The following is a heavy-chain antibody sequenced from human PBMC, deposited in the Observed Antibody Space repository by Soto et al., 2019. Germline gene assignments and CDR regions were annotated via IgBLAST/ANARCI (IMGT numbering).Heavy chain of an antibody. V-gene: IGHV4-30-4*01. CDR3: ARGSAAKRYFDL. D-gene: IGHD5-18*01. J-gene: IGHJ2*01. Sequence: QVQLQESGPGLVKPSQTLSLMCTVSGAPISGGDYHWSWIRQPPGKSLEWIGYIFPSGATHYNSSLGSRITLSVETSKSHFSLKLTSVTAADTAVYFCARGSAAKRYFDLWGRGTLVTVSS. CDR2: IFPSGAT. CDR1: GAPISGGDYH.